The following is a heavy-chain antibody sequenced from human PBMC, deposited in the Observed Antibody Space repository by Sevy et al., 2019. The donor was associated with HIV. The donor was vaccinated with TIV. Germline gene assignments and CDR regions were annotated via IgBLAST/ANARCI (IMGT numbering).Heavy chain of an antibody. CDR3: AKSFPRYGTGWEFYY. CDR2: ISATGGST. D-gene: IGHD6-19*01. Sequence: GGSLRLSCAASGFTFNNYAMNWVRQAPGKGLEWVSAISATGGSTYYADSLKGQFTISRDNSNNTLFLQMNSLRAEDTALYYCAKSFPRYGTGWEFYYWGQGTLVTVSS. CDR1: GFTFNNYA. J-gene: IGHJ4*02. V-gene: IGHV3-23*01.